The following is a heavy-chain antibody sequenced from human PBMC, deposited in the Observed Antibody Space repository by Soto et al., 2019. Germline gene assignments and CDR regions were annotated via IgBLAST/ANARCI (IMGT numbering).Heavy chain of an antibody. V-gene: IGHV3-7*03. Sequence: GGSLRLSCAASGFTFSSYWMSWVRQAPGKGLEWVANIKQDGSEKYYVDSVKGRFTISRDNAKNSLYLQMNSLGAEDTAVYYCAGRAGMTGYYFDYWGQGTLVTVSS. D-gene: IGHD3-9*01. CDR3: AGRAGMTGYYFDY. CDR2: IKQDGSEK. CDR1: GFTFSSYW. J-gene: IGHJ4*02.